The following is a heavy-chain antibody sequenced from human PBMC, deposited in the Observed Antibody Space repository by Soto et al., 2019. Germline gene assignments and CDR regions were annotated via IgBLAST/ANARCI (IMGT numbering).Heavy chain of an antibody. CDR2: IYYSGST. CDR3: ARADMSSGWYLGFDY. V-gene: IGHV4-39*01. J-gene: IGHJ4*02. Sequence: SETLSLTCTVSGGSISSSSYYWGWIRQPPGKGLEWIGSIYYSGSTYYNPSLKSRVTISVDTSKNQFSLELSSVTAADTAVYYCARADMSSGWYLGFDYWGQGTLVTVSS. CDR1: GGSISSSSYY. D-gene: IGHD6-19*01.